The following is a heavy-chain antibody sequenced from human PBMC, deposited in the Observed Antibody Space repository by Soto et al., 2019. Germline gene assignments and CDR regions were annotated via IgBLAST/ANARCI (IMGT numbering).Heavy chain of an antibody. CDR3: AKGGSGSYSNAFDI. V-gene: IGHV4-39*01. J-gene: IGHJ3*02. CDR2: IYYSGST. CDR1: GGSISISSYS. D-gene: IGHD3-10*01. Sequence: SGTLSLTCTASGGSISISSYSWAWNHKPPGKGLEWIGSIYYSGSTYYNPSLKSRVTISVDTSKNQFSLKLSSVTAADTAVYYCAKGGSGSYSNAFDIWGQGTMVT.